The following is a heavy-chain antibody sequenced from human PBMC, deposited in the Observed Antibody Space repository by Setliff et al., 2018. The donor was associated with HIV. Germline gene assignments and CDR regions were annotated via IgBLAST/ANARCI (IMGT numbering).Heavy chain of an antibody. CDR1: GFTFSTYA. CDR3: VLGGLSSGWWVN. V-gene: IGHV3-23*01. D-gene: IGHD6-19*01. Sequence: GGSLRLSCAASGFTFSTYAMGWVRQAPGKGLEWVSSISGSGSSTYYIDSVKCRFTISRDNSRNTLYLQMNSLRTEDTAVYYCVLGGLSSGWWVNWGQGALVTVSS. CDR2: ISGSGSST. J-gene: IGHJ4*02.